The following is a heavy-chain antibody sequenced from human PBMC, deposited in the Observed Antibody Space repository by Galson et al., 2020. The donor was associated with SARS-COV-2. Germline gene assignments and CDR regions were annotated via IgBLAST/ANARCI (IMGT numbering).Heavy chain of an antibody. CDR1: GGSISRYY. V-gene: IGHV4-59*01. J-gene: IGHJ6*02. Sequence: SQTLSLTCTVPGGSISRYYWSWIRQPPGKGLEWIGYIYYSGSTNYNPSLKSRVTISVDTSKNQSSLKLSSVTAADTAVYYCARLGIAAPPLGGMDVWGQGTTVTVSS. D-gene: IGHD6-13*01. CDR3: ARLGIAAPPLGGMDV. CDR2: IYYSGST.